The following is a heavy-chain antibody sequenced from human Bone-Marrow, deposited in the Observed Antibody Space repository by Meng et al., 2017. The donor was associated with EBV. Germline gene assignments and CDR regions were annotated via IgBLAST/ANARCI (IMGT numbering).Heavy chain of an antibody. CDR3: ARMLGYCSGGSCSQPY. CDR2: INHSGST. Sequence: QVQLQQWGAGLLKPSXTLSLTCAVYGGSFSGYYWSWIRQPPGKGLEWIGEINHSGSTNYNPSLKSRVTISVDTSKNQFSLKLSSVTAADTAVYYCARMLGYCSGGSCSQPYWGQGTLVNVSS. V-gene: IGHV4-34*01. D-gene: IGHD2-15*01. J-gene: IGHJ4*02. CDR1: GGSFSGYY.